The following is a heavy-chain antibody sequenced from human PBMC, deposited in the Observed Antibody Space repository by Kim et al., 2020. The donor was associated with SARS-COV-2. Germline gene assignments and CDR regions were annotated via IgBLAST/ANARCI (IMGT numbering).Heavy chain of an antibody. J-gene: IGHJ4*02. CDR3: ARVVVITPDFDY. Sequence: TYYTPSLTSRVPLPIDTAKNQFSLMLSSVTAADTAVYYCARVVVITPDFDYWGQGTLVTVSS. V-gene: IGHV4-39*01. CDR2: T. D-gene: IGHD3-22*01.